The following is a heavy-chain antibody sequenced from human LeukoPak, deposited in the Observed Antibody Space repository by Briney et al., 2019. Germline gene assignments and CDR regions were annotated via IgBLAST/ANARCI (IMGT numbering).Heavy chain of an antibody. CDR3: ARDFGASSGYATYFAS. J-gene: IGHJ4*02. V-gene: IGHV4-34*01. Sequence: KPSETLSLTCAVYGGSFSGYYWSWIRQPPGKGLEWIGEINHSGSTNYNPSLKSRVTISVDTSKNQFSLKLTSVTAADTAVYYCARDFGASSGYATYFASWGQGTLVTVSS. D-gene: IGHD3-22*01. CDR2: INHSGST. CDR1: GGSFSGYY.